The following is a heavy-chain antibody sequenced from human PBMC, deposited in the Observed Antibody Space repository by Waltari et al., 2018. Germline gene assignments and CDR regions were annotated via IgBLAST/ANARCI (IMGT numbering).Heavy chain of an antibody. CDR3: ARISYSSGWYGGLDY. Sequence: QVQLQESGPGLVKPSETLSLTCTVYGGSISSYYWSWIRQPPGKGLEWIGYIYTSGSTNYNPSLKSRVTISVDTSKNQFSLKLSSVTAADTAVYYCARISYSSGWYGGLDYWGQGTMVTVSS. J-gene: IGHJ4*02. V-gene: IGHV4-4*09. CDR1: GGSISSYY. D-gene: IGHD6-19*01. CDR2: IYTSGST.